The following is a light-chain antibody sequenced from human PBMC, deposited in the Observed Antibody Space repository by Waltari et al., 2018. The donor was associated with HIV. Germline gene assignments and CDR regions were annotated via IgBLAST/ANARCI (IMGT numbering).Light chain of an antibody. CDR1: SSDVGGYKY. CDR3: GSYTSSNTYV. CDR2: DVS. J-gene: IGLJ1*01. Sequence: QSALTQPASVSGSPGQSITISCTGTSSDVGGYKYVSWYQRYPGTAPKLMIYDVSNRPSGVSNRFSGSKSGNTASLTISGLQAEDEADYYCGSYTSSNTYVFGTGTKVTVL. V-gene: IGLV2-14*03.